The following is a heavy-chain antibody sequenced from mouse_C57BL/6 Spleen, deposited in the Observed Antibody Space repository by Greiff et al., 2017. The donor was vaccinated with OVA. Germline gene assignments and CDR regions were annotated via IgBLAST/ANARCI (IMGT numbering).Heavy chain of an antibody. CDR3: AGDGYYY. V-gene: IGHV1-26*01. Sequence: VQLQQSGPELVKPGASVKISCKASGYTFTDYYMNWVKQSHGKSLEWIGDINPNNGGTSYNQKFKGKATLTVDKSSSTAYMELRSLTSEDSAVYYCAGDGYYYWGQGTLVTVSA. J-gene: IGHJ3*01. CDR2: INPNNGGT. D-gene: IGHD2-3*01. CDR1: GYTFTDYY.